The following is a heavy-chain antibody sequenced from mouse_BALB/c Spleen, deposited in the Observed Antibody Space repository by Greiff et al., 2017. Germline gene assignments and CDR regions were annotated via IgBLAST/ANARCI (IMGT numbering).Heavy chain of an antibody. J-gene: IGHJ4*01. V-gene: IGHV5-6-4*01. CDR3: TREDYGRSSFYAMDY. D-gene: IGHD1-1*01. CDR1: GFTFSSYT. Sequence: LQQSGGGLVKPGGSLKLSCAASGFTFSSYTMSWVRQTPEKRLEWVATISSGGSYTYYPDSVKGRFTISRDNAKNTLYLQMSSLKSEDTAMYYCTREDYGRSSFYAMDYWGQGNSVAVSS. CDR2: ISSGGSYT.